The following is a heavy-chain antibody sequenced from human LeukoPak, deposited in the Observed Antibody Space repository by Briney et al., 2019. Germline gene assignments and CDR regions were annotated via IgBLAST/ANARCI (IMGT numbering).Heavy chain of an antibody. CDR3: ARAVRFWDPFDY. D-gene: IGHD3-3*01. CDR1: GFTVSSNY. J-gene: IGHJ4*02. V-gene: IGHV3-53*01. Sequence: GGSLRLSCAASGFTVSSNYMSWVRQAPGKGLEWVSIIYSGGTTYYADPVKGRFTISRDNSKNTLYLQMNSLRAEDTAVYHCARAVRFWDPFDYWGQGTLVTVSS. CDR2: IYSGGTT.